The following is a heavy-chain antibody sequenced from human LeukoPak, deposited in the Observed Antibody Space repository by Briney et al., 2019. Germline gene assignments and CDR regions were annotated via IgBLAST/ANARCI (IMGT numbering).Heavy chain of an antibody. Sequence: GGSLRLSCAASGFTFSSYGMHWVRQAPGKGLEWVAFIRYDGSNKYYADSVKGRFTISRDNSKNTLYLQMNSLRAEDTAVYYCAKGGGYCSSTSCLGPLYYYYYMDVWGKGTTVTVSS. CDR3: AKGGGYCSSTSCLGPLYYYYYMDV. J-gene: IGHJ6*03. D-gene: IGHD2-2*03. V-gene: IGHV3-30*02. CDR1: GFTFSSYG. CDR2: IRYDGSNK.